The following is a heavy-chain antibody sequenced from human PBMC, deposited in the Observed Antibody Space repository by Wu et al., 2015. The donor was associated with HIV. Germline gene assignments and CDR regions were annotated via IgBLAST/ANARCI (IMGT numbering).Heavy chain of an antibody. J-gene: IGHJ6*03. D-gene: IGHD2-2*01. CDR1: GGTFSSYA. Sequence: QVQLVQSGAEVKKPGSSVKVSCKASGGTFSSYAISWVRQAPGQGLEWMGGIIPIFGTANYAQKFQGRVTITADESTSTAYMELGSLRSEDTAVYYCARGGVPAAAYYYYYYMDVWGKGTTVTVSS. CDR3: ARGGVPAAAYYYYYYMDV. V-gene: IGHV1-69*12. CDR2: IIPIFGTA.